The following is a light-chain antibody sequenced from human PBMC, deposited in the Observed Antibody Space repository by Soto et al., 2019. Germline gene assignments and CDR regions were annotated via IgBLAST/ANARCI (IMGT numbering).Light chain of an antibody. Sequence: QSALTQPPSASGSPGQSVTISCTGTSSDVPYYNYVSWYQQNPGKAPKLIIYEVLKRPSGVPDRFSGSKSGSTASLTVSELQAEDEADYYCSSYVGGKTLFGGGTKVTVL. J-gene: IGLJ2*01. CDR3: SSYVGGKTL. V-gene: IGLV2-8*01. CDR1: SSDVPYYNY. CDR2: EVL.